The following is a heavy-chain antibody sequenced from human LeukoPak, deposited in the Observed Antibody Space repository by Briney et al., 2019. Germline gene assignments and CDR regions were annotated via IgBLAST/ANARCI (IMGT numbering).Heavy chain of an antibody. J-gene: IGHJ3*02. CDR3: ARDQNPGYSYGQQAFDI. D-gene: IGHD5-18*01. CDR1: GYTFTSYG. CDR2: ISAYNGNT. Sequence: ASVKVSCKASGYTFTSYGISWVRQAPGQGLEWMGWISAYNGNTNYAQKLQGRVTTTTDTSTSTAYMELRSLRSDDTAVYYCARDQNPGYSYGQQAFDIWGQGTMVTVSS. V-gene: IGHV1-18*01.